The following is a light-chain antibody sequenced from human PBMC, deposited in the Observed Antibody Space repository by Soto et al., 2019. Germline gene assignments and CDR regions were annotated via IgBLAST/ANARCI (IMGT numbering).Light chain of an antibody. CDR3: MQALQIPPT. Sequence: DIVMTQSPLSLPVTPGEPASISCRSSQSLLHSNGYNFLDWYLQKPGQSPQLLIYLRSNRASGVPDRFSGSGSGTDFTLTISRVEAEDVGVYYCMQALQIPPTFGLGTRVEIK. J-gene: IGKJ1*01. CDR2: LRS. CDR1: QSLLHSNGYNF. V-gene: IGKV2-28*01.